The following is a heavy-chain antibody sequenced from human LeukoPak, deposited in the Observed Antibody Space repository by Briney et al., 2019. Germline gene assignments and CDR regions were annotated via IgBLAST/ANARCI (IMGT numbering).Heavy chain of an antibody. J-gene: IGHJ1*01. Sequence: PSQTLSLTCTVSGGSFSSGGYYWSWIPQPPGKGLEGIRYIYHSESTYYNPSLKSRVTISVDRSKNQFSLKLSSVTTADTAVYYCARDCGGDCYPSEYFQHWGQGTLVTVSS. CDR3: ARDCGGDCYPSEYFQH. CDR2: IYHSEST. V-gene: IGHV4-30-2*01. CDR1: GGSFSSGGYY. D-gene: IGHD2-21*01.